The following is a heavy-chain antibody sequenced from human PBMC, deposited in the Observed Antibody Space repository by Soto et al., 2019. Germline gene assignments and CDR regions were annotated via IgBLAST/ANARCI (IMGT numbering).Heavy chain of an antibody. CDR1: GFTFSSYA. CDR2: ISGSGGST. CDR3: AKDPALGGYHPDY. J-gene: IGHJ4*02. D-gene: IGHD3-22*01. V-gene: IGHV3-23*01. Sequence: PGGSLRLSCAASGFTFSSYAMSWVRQAPGKGLEWVSAISGSGGSTYYADSVKGRFTISRDNSKNTLYLQMHSLRAGDTAVYYCAKDPALGGYHPDYWGQGTLVPVSS.